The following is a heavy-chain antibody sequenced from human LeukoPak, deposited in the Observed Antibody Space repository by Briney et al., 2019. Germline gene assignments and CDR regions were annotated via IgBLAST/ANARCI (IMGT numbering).Heavy chain of an antibody. V-gene: IGHV1-8*03. J-gene: IGHJ6*03. CDR2: MNPNSGNT. CDR1: VYTFTSYD. D-gene: IGHD6-13*01. CDR3: ARGRGHQQLVRYYYYYYMDV. Sequence: ASVKVSCTASVYTFTSYDINWVRQAPGQGLEWMGWMNPNSGNTGYAQKFQGRVTITRNTSISTAYMEPSSLRSEDTAVYYCARGRGHQQLVRYYYYYYMDVWGKGTTVTVSS.